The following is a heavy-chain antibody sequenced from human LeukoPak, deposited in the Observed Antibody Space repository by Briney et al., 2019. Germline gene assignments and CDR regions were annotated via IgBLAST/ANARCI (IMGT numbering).Heavy chain of an antibody. CDR2: IYTSGNT. D-gene: IGHD1-14*01. V-gene: IGHV4-4*07. CDR3: ARENQHRYYYGMDV. J-gene: IGHJ6*02. CDR1: GGSISTYY. Sequence: PSETLSLTCTVSGGSISTYYWNWIRQPAGKGLEWIGRIYTSGNTNYNPSLESRVTMSVDTSKNQFSLKLSYVTAADTAVYYCARENQHRYYYGMDVWGQGTTVTVSS.